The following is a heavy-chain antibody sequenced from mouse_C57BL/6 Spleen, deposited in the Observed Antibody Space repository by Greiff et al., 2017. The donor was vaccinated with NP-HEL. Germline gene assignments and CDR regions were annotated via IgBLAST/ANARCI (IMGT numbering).Heavy chain of an antibody. CDR1: GFTFSDYY. CDR2: INYDGSST. V-gene: IGHV5-16*01. CDR3: ARDYSNAMDY. Sequence: DVQLVESEGGLVQPGSSMKLSCTASGFTFSDYYMAWVRQVPEKGLEWVANINYDGSSTYYLDSLKSRFIISRDNAKNILYLQMSSLQSEDTATYYCARDYSNAMDYWGQGTSVTVSS. D-gene: IGHD2-5*01. J-gene: IGHJ4*01.